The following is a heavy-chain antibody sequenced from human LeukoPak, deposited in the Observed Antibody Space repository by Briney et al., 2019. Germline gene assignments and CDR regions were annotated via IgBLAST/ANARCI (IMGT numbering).Heavy chain of an antibody. Sequence: SETLSVTCTVSGDSIRGFYWSWIRQPAGKGLEWIGRMSASGSTNYNPSLKSRVTMSVDTSKNQFSLKLSSVTAADTAVYYCARDSDSYYDILTASYYYGMDVWGQGTTVTVSS. CDR3: ARDSDSYYDILTASYYYGMDV. J-gene: IGHJ6*02. CDR2: MSASGST. D-gene: IGHD3-9*01. CDR1: GDSIRGFY. V-gene: IGHV4-4*07.